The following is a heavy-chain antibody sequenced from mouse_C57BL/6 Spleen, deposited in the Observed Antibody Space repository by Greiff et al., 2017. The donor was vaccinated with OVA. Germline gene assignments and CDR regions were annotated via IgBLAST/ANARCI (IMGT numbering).Heavy chain of an antibody. CDR2: ISSGGSYT. CDR1: GFTFSSYG. CDR3: ARRVYYYGAMDY. V-gene: IGHV5-6*01. D-gene: IGHD1-1*01. Sequence: EVQLVESGGDLVKPGGSLKLSCAASGFTFSSYGMSWVRQTPDKRLEWVATISSGGSYTYYPDSVKGRFTISRDNAKNTLYLQMSSLKSEDTAMYYCARRVYYYGAMDYWGKGTSVTVSS. J-gene: IGHJ4*01.